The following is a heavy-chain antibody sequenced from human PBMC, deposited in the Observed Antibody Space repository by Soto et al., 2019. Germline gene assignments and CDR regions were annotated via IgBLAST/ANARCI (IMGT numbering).Heavy chain of an antibody. Sequence: PSQTLSLTCAISGDNVSSNSAAWNWIRQSPSRGLEWLGRTYYRSKWYNDYAVSVKSRITINPDTSKNQFSLQLNSVTPEDTAVYYCARDHELFDEGWFDPWGQGTLVTVSS. CDR2: TYYRSKWYN. V-gene: IGHV6-1*01. D-gene: IGHD1-7*01. CDR1: GDNVSSNSAA. CDR3: ARDHELFDEGWFDP. J-gene: IGHJ5*02.